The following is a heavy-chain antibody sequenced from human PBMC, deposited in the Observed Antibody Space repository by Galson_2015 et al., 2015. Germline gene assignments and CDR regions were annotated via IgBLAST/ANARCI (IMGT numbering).Heavy chain of an antibody. D-gene: IGHD3-10*01. CDR3: ARFDYYGSGSMRRGFDY. V-gene: IGHV2-70*01. CDR2: IDWDDDK. J-gene: IGHJ4*02. CDR1: GFSLSTSGMC. Sequence: PALVKPTPTLTLTCTFSGFSLSTSGMCVSWIRQPPGKALEWLALIDWDDDKYYSTSLKTRLTISKDTSKNQVVLTMTNMDPVDTATYYCARFDYYGSGSMRRGFDYWGQGTLVTVSS.